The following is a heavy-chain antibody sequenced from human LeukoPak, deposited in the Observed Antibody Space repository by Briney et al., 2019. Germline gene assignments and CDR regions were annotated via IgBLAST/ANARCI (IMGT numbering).Heavy chain of an antibody. CDR1: GGSISSYY. J-gene: IGHJ4*02. Sequence: SETLSLTCTVSGGSISSYYWSWIRQPPGRGLEWIGYIYYSGSTNYNPSLKSRVTISVDTSKNQFSLKLSSATAADTAVYYCARGSGPGSFDYWGQGTLVTVSS. V-gene: IGHV4-59*01. CDR3: ARGSGPGSFDY. CDR2: IYYSGST.